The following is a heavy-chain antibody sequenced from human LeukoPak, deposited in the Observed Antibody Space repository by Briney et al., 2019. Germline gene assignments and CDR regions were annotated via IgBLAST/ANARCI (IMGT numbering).Heavy chain of an antibody. J-gene: IGHJ4*02. V-gene: IGHV3-30-3*01. CDR1: GFSFSTYA. Sequence: PGRSLRLSCAASGFSFSTYAMHWVRQAPGKGLEWVAVISDDGSSKYYADSVKGRFPISRDNSKNTLYLQMNSLRAEDTAVYYCTTEVVVATTRTHDSWGQGTLVTVSS. CDR3: TTEVVVATTRTHDS. D-gene: IGHD2-15*01. CDR2: ISDDGSSK.